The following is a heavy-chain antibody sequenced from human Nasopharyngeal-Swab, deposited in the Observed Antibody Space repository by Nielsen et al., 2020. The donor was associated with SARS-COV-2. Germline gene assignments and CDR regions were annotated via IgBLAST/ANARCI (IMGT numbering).Heavy chain of an antibody. CDR2: SNDGNGNT. V-gene: IGHV1-3*01. Sequence: WVRQAPGQRLEWMGWSNDGNGNTKYSQKFQGRVTITRDTSASTAYMELSSLRSEDTAVYYCARGDYSSSWDRSYYGMDVWGQGTTVTVSS. J-gene: IGHJ6*02. CDR3: ARGDYSSSWDRSYYGMDV. D-gene: IGHD6-13*01.